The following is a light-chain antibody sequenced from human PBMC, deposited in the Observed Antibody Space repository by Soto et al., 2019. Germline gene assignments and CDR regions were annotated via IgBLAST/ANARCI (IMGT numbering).Light chain of an antibody. J-gene: IGKJ4*01. CDR3: QQSYSTPPLT. Sequence: DIETTQSPSSLSASVGDTVTITCRASQGIKSYLYWYQQKPGKAPKLLISGASSLQSGVPSRFSGSGSGTDFTLTIISLQPEEYATYYCQQSYSTPPLTFGGGTKVEIK. V-gene: IGKV1-39*01. CDR2: GAS. CDR1: QGIKSY.